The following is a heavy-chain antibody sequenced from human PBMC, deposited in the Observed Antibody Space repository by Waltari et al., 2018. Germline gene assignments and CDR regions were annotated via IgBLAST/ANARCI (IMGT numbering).Heavy chain of an antibody. CDR2: VDFEDDEI. V-gene: IGHV1-24*01. CDR1: GSSPTQLS. J-gene: IGHJ4*02. Sequence: VQVITSGAEVQKPGASVKVSCKASGSSPTQLSMHWVRQAPGEGLEWMGVINSEGVDFEDDEIMYAQKFQGRITMSEDTSTNTAYMEVNRLRPEDTAVYYCATGRFGSLQWGQGTPVTVSS. CDR3: ATGRFGSLQ. D-gene: IGHD3-10*01.